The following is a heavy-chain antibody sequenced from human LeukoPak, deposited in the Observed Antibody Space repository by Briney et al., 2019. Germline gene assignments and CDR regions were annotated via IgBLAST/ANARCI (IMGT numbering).Heavy chain of an antibody. Sequence: PGGSLRLSCAASGFTFSSYAMHWVRQAPGKGLEWVAVISYDGSNKYYADSVKGRFTISRDNSKNTLYLQMYSLRAEDTAVYYCARGRYYDSSGYYGYWGQGTLVTVSS. CDR2: ISYDGSNK. V-gene: IGHV3-30-3*01. CDR3: ARGRYYDSSGYYGY. J-gene: IGHJ4*02. CDR1: GFTFSSYA. D-gene: IGHD3-22*01.